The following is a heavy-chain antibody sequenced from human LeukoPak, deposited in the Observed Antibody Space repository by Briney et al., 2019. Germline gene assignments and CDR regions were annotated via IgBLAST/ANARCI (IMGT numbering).Heavy chain of an antibody. CDR1: GFTFSSYG. V-gene: IGHV3-30*18. CDR2: ISNDGSNE. D-gene: IGHD3-10*01. J-gene: IGHJ4*02. CDR3: ANKKGDY. Sequence: GGSLRLSCAASGFTFSSYGMHWVRQAPGKGLEWVAVISNDGSNEYYADSVKGRFTISRDNSKNTLYLQMNSLRAEDTAVYYCANKKGDYWGQGTLVTVSS.